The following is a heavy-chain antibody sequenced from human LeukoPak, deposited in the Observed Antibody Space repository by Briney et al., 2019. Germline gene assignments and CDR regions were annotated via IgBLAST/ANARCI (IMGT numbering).Heavy chain of an antibody. J-gene: IGHJ4*02. V-gene: IGHV3-13*01. CDR3: ASARPPDSSSWSPFDY. Sequence: GGSLRLSCAASGFTFSSYDMHWVRQATGKGLEWVSAIGTAGDTYYPGSVKGRFTISRENAKNSLYLQMNSLRAGDTAVYYCASARPPDSSSWSPFDYWGQGTLVTVSS. CDR2: IGTAGDT. D-gene: IGHD6-13*01. CDR1: GFTFSSYD.